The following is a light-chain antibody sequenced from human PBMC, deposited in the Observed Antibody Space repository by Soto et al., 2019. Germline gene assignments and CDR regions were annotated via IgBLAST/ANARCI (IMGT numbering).Light chain of an antibody. Sequence: GDRVTITCRASESIRPWLAWYQHKPGKAPKFLIYDASSLESGVPSRFSGSGSGTEFTLTISNLQPDDFATYFCQQYHNYPRTFGQGTKVDIK. CDR1: ESIRPW. CDR2: DAS. V-gene: IGKV1-5*01. J-gene: IGKJ1*01. CDR3: QQYHNYPRT.